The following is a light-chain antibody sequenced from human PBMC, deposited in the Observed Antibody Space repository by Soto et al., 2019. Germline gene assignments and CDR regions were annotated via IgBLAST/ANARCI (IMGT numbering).Light chain of an antibody. J-gene: IGLJ1*01. CDR3: CAYEGTNTYV. Sequence: QSVLTQPASVSGSPGQSITISCTGTSSHVGTYNLVSWYQQYSGKAPKLMIYEVSKRPSGVSNRFSGSKSGNTASLTISGLQAEDEADYYYCAYEGTNTYVPGTGTRSAS. CDR2: EVS. CDR1: SSHVGTYNL. V-gene: IGLV2-23*02.